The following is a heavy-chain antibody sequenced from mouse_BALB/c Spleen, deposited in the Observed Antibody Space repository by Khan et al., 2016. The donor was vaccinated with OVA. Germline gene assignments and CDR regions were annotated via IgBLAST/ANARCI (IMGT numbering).Heavy chain of an antibody. J-gene: IGHJ3*01. Sequence: VQLVESGPGLVQPSQSLSITCTVSGFSLTTYGVHWVRQSPGKGLGWLGGIWRGGSTDYNAAFISRLSISKDSSKSQVFFKMNSLQGNDTAIYYGARNYDYDEGLAYWGQGTLVTVSA. V-gene: IGHV2-2*02. CDR3: ARNYDYDEGLAY. CDR1: GFSLTTYG. D-gene: IGHD2-4*01. CDR2: IWRGGST.